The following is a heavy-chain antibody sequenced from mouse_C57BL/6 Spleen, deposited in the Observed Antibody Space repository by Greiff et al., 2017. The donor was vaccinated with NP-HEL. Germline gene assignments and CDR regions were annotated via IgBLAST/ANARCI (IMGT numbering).Heavy chain of an antibody. CDR1: GFNIKDDY. Sequence: VQLQQSGAELVRPGASVKLSCTASGFNIKDDYMHWVKQRPEQGLEWIGWIDPENGDTEYASKFQGKATITADTSSNTAYLQLSSLTSEDTAVYYCTTGGREGDYWGQGTSVTVSS. V-gene: IGHV14-4*01. CDR2: IDPENGDT. CDR3: TTGGREGDY. J-gene: IGHJ4*01.